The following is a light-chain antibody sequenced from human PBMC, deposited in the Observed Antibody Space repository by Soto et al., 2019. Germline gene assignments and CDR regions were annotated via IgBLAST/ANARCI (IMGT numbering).Light chain of an antibody. J-gene: IGKJ5*01. CDR3: QQVSTYPIT. CDR1: QGISSY. Sequence: DIQLTQSPSFLSASIGDRVTITCRASQGISSYLAWYQQKPGNAPNLLIYAAFTLQSGVPSKFSGSGSGTEFNLTNSSLQPEDFATYYCQQVSTYPITFGQGTRLEIK. CDR2: AAF. V-gene: IGKV1-9*01.